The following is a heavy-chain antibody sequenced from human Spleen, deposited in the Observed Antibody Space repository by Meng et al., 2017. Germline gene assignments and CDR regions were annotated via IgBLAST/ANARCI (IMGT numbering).Heavy chain of an antibody. Sequence: ASVKVSCKASGYTFTGYHLHWVRQAPGQGLEWMGWMNPNSGNTGYAQKFQGRVTITRNTSISTAYMELSSLRSEDTAVYYCARGPSIVVVVAATAYYFDYWGQGTLVTVSS. J-gene: IGHJ4*02. CDR3: ARGPSIVVVVAATAYYFDY. V-gene: IGHV1-8*03. D-gene: IGHD2-15*01. CDR2: MNPNSGNT. CDR1: GYTFTGYH.